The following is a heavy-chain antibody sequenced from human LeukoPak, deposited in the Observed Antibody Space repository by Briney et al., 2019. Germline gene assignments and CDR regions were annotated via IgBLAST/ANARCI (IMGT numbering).Heavy chain of an antibody. D-gene: IGHD3-22*01. CDR1: GVSIGSSNSY. CDR3: ARGSDYYDSSGYSS. CDR2: IYYSGST. V-gene: IGHV4-39*07. Sequence: PSETLSLTCTVSGVSIGSSNSYWGWIRQPPGKGLEWIGSIYYSGSTYYNPSLKSRVTISVDTSKNQFSLKLSSVTAADTAVYYCARGSDYYDSSGYSSWGQGTLVTVSS. J-gene: IGHJ4*02.